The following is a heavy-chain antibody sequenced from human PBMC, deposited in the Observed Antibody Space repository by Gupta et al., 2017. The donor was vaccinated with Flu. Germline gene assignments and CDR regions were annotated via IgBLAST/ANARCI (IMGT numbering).Heavy chain of an antibody. Sequence: QVQLQASGPGLVKPSETLSLTCTVSGGSISSYYWSWIRQPPGKGLEWIGNMYYSGSTDYNPSLKSRVTISVDTSKDRFSLKLSSVTAADTAVYFCARDDYRNPRLFVYWGQGTLVTVSS. CDR2: MYYSGST. CDR3: ARDDYRNPRLFVY. V-gene: IGHV4-59*12. D-gene: IGHD3-16*02. CDR1: GGSISSYY. J-gene: IGHJ4*02.